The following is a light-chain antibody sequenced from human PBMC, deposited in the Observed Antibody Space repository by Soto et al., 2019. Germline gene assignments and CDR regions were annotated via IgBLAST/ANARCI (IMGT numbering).Light chain of an antibody. J-gene: IGKJ3*01. CDR3: QQFGSPFT. CDR1: QSVSSSY. Sequence: EMVLTQSPGTLSLSPGERATLSCSASQSVSSSYLAWYQHKPGQAPRLLIYGASTRATGIPDRFSGSGSGTDFTLTISRLEPEDFAVYFCQQFGSPFTFGPGTKVDLK. CDR2: GAS. V-gene: IGKV3-20*01.